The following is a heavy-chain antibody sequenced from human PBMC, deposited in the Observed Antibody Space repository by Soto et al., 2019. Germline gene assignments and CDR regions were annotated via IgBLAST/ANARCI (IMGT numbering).Heavy chain of an antibody. Sequence: PLPLTRIVSGGTIISERSSQFLLPPGKGLEWIGYIYYSGSTNYNPSLKSRVTISVDTSKNQFSLKLSSVTAADTAVYYCARGYYDSSGYWASDAFDIWGQGTMVT. V-gene: IGHV4-59*01. CDR3: ARGYYDSSGYWASDAFDI. J-gene: IGHJ3*02. CDR1: GGTIISER. CDR2: IYYSGST. D-gene: IGHD3-22*01.